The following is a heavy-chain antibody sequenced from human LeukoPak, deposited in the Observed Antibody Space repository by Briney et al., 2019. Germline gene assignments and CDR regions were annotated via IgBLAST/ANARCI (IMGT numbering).Heavy chain of an antibody. CDR3: ARDRSEQQLVSNWFDP. D-gene: IGHD6-13*01. CDR2: IIPILGIA. CDR1: GGTFSSYA. Sequence: GASMKVSCKASGGTFSSYAISWVRQAPGQGLEWMGRIIPILGIANYAQKFQGRVTITADKSTSTAYMELSSLRSEDTAVYYCARDRSEQQLVSNWFDPWGQGTLVTVSS. V-gene: IGHV1-69*04. J-gene: IGHJ5*02.